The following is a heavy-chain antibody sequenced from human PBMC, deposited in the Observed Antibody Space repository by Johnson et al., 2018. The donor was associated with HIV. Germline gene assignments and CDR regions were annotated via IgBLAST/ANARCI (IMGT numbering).Heavy chain of an antibody. D-gene: IGHD6-19*01. CDR3: ARLAIDYSSGWYGLAFDI. CDR1: GFTFSSYW. CDR2: IKQDGSEK. Sequence: VQLVESGGGLVQPGGSLRLSCAASGFTFSSYWMSWVRQAPGKGLEWVANIKQDGSEKYYVDSVKGRFTISRDNSKNTLYLQLNSLRAEDTAVYYCARLAIDYSSGWYGLAFDIWGQGTMVTVSS. J-gene: IGHJ3*02. V-gene: IGHV3-7*05.